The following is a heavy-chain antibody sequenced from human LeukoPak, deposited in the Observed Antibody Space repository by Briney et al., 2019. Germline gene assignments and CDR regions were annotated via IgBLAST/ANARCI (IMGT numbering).Heavy chain of an antibody. V-gene: IGHV4-4*07. D-gene: IGHD3-10*01. J-gene: IGHJ4*02. CDR2: IYTSGNT. CDR1: GGSISSSY. CDR3: ARDRSGSGTYYGARDY. Sequence: SETLSLTCTVSGGSISSSYWSWIRQPAGQGLEWIGRIYTSGNTNYNPSLMSRVTMSVDTSNSQLSLRLSSVTAADTAVYYCARDRSGSGTYYGARDYWGQGILVNVSS.